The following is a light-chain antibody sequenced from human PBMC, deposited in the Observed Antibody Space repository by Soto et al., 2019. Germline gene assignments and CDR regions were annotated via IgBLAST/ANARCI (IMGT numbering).Light chain of an antibody. CDR1: QSIASY. Sequence: DIQLTHSPSSLSASVGDRVTITCRASQSIASYLNGYQEKAGKAPKFLIYAASSLQSGVPSRFSGSGSGTDFTFTISSLQPEDFATYFRQQSYSTLITFGQGTRLEIK. CDR3: QQSYSTLIT. CDR2: AAS. J-gene: IGKJ5*01. V-gene: IGKV1-39*01.